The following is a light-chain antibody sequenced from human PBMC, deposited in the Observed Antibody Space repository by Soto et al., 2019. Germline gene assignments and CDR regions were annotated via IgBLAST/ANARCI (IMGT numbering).Light chain of an antibody. CDR1: HNISSY. V-gene: IGKV3-11*01. CDR3: QQRSNWPRT. J-gene: IGKJ1*01. Sequence: IVLTQSPATLSLSPGERATLSCRASHNISSYLIWYQQKPGQAPRLLMYDVSNRATGIPARFSGSGSGTDFTLTISSIEPEDLAVYYCQQRSNWPRTFGQGTKVEIK. CDR2: DVS.